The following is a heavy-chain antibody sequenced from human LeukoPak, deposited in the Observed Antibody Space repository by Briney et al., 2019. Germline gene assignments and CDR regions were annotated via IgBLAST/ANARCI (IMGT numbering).Heavy chain of an antibody. CDR3: ARAMVEVQLWLLCSVY. J-gene: IGHJ4*02. V-gene: IGHV1-2*02. Sequence: GASVKVSCKASGYTFTGYYMHWVRQAPGQGLEWMGWINPNSGGTNYAQKFQGRVTMTRDTSISTAYMELSRLRSDDTAVYYCARAMVEVQLWLLCSVYWGQGTLVTVSS. CDR2: INPNSGGT. D-gene: IGHD5-18*01. CDR1: GYTFTGYY.